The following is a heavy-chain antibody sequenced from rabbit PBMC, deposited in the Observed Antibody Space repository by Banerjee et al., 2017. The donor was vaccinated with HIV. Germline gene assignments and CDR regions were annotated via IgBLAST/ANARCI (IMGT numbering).Heavy chain of an antibody. J-gene: IGHJ6*01. V-gene: IGHV1S45*01. CDR2: INAVTGRA. CDR1: GFSFSDKAV. CDR3: ARDLDAVIGWNFGW. Sequence: QEQLLESGGGLVKPEGSLKVSCTASGFSFSDKAVMCWVRQAPGKGLEWIACINAVTGRAVYASWAKGRFTFSKTSSTTVTLQMTSLTAADTATYFCARDLDAVIGWNFGWWGPGTLVTVS. D-gene: IGHD4-1*01.